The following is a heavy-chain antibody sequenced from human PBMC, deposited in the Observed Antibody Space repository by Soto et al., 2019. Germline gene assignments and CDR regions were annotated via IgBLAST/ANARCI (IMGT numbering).Heavy chain of an antibody. D-gene: IGHD6-19*01. CDR2: VYYTGRT. CDR1: GGSISGSY. J-gene: IGHJ4*02. V-gene: IGHV4-59*01. CDR3: ARSVAVPGAHIDY. Sequence: SATLSLTCSVSGGSISGSYWSWIRQCPGKGLEWLGYVYYTGRTNYSPSLRSRVSISVDTSKNEFSLRLSSVTAADTAVYFCARSVAVPGAHIDYWGQGTQATVPS.